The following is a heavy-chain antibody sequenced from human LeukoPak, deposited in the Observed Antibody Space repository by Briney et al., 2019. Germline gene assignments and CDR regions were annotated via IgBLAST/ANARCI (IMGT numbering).Heavy chain of an antibody. CDR1: GYTLTELS. Sequence: ASVKVSCKVSGYTLTELSMHGVRQAPGKGLEWMGGFDPEDGETIYAQKFQGRVTMTEDTSTDPAYMELSSLRSEDTAVYYCATEPRLHYDSSGYNWGQGTLVTVSS. CDR3: ATEPRLHYDSSGYN. D-gene: IGHD3-22*01. V-gene: IGHV1-24*01. CDR2: FDPEDGET. J-gene: IGHJ4*02.